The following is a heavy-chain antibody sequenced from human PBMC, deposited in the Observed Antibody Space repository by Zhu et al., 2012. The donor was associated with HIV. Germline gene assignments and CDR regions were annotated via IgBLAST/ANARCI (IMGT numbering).Heavy chain of an antibody. J-gene: IGHJ4*02. CDR1: GFTFSSYS. V-gene: IGHV3-21*03. D-gene: IGHD1-1*01. CDR2: ISSSSSYI. CDR3: VSFTSGMTGLDY. Sequence: EVQLVESGGGLVKPGGSLRLSCAASGFTFSSYSMNWVRQAPGKGLEWVSSISSSSSYIYYADSVKGRFTISRDNAKNSLYLQMNSLRAEDTAVYYCVSFTSGMTGLDYWGQGTLVTVSS.